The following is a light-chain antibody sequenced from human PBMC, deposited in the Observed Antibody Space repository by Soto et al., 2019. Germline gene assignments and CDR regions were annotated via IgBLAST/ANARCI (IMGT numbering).Light chain of an antibody. CDR1: QSISSR. J-gene: IGKJ1*01. CDR2: DVS. V-gene: IGKV1-5*01. Sequence: IQMTQSPSTLSASVGDRVTITCRASQSISSRLAWYQPKPGKAPKLLIYDVSNLESGVPSRLSGSGSGTEFTLSIRSLQPDDFATYYCQQYNNFWTFGQGTEVDI. CDR3: QQYNNFWT.